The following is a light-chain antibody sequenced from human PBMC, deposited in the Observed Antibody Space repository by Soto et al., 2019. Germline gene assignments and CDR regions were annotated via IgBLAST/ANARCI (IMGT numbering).Light chain of an antibody. CDR1: QRISSY. V-gene: IGKV1-39*01. Sequence: DLQMTQSPSSXSASVGDRVTITCRASQRISSYLNWYQQKPGKAPKVLIYGTSNLQSGVPSRFSGRGTGTDFTLTISSLQPEDFATYYCQQSYSIPDTFGQGTKVDIK. J-gene: IGKJ2*01. CDR3: QQSYSIPDT. CDR2: GTS.